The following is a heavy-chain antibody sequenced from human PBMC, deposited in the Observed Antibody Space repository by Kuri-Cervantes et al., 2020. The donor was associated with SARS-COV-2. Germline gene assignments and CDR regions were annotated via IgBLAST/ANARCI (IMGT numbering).Heavy chain of an antibody. CDR2: IYYIGST. D-gene: IGHD3-10*01. V-gene: IGHV4-59*12. J-gene: IGHJ4*02. Sequence: SETLSLTCTVSGASISSDYWSWIRQSPGKGLEWIGYIYYIGSTNYNPSLKSRVTISVDRSKNQFSLKLSSVTAADTAVYYCATRDSGSYYSPTYSPHYFGYRGQGTLVTVSS. CDR1: GASISSDY. CDR3: ATRDSGSYYSPTYSPHYFGY.